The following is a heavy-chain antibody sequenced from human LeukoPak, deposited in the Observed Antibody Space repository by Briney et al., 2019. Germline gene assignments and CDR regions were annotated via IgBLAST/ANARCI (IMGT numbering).Heavy chain of an antibody. CDR2: ISWNSGSI. Sequence: GGSLRLSCAASGFTFDDYAMHWVRHAPGKGLEWVSGISWNSGSIGYADSVKGRFTISRDNAKNSLYLQMNSLRAEDTALYYCAKDKTPDTAMFTVDYWGQGTLVTVSS. J-gene: IGHJ4*02. V-gene: IGHV3-9*01. CDR1: GFTFDDYA. D-gene: IGHD5-18*01. CDR3: AKDKTPDTAMFTVDY.